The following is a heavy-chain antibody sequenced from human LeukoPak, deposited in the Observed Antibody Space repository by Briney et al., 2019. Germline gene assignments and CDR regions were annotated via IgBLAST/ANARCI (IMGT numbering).Heavy chain of an antibody. J-gene: IGHJ4*02. Sequence: SETLPLTFTVSGGSISSSSYYWGWNRQPPGKGLEWIGSIYYSGSTYYNPSLKSRVTISVDTSKNQFSLNLSSVTAADTAVYYCARLIGIGIFQWGQGTLVTVSS. V-gene: IGHV4-39*01. D-gene: IGHD1-26*01. CDR1: GGSISSSSYY. CDR3: ARLIGIGIFQ. CDR2: IYYSGST.